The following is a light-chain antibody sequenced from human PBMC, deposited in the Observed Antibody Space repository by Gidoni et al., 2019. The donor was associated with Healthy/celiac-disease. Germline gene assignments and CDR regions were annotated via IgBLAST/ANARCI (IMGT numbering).Light chain of an antibody. J-gene: IGLJ2*01. CDR2: QDS. CDR1: KLGDKY. V-gene: IGLV3-1*01. Sequence: SYELTQPPPVSVSPGQTASIPCSGDKLGDKYACWYQQKPGQSPVLVIYQDSKRPSGIPERFSGSNSGNTATLTISGTQAMDEADYYCQAWDSSTACVVFGGGTKLTVL. CDR3: QAWDSSTACVV.